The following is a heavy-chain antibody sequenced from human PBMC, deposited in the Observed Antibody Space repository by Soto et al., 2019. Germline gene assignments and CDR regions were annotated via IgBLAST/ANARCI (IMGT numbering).Heavy chain of an antibody. J-gene: IGHJ4*02. D-gene: IGHD4-17*01. CDR2: IKSKTDGGTT. Sequence: EVQLVESGGGLVKPGGSLRLSCAASGFTFSNSWMSWVRQAPGKGLEWVGRIKSKTDGGTTDYAAPVKGTVTISRDDSKNTLYLQMNSLKTEDTAVYYCTTGLHRGTDYCDYRPFDYWGQGTLVTVSS. CDR3: TTGLHRGTDYCDYRPFDY. CDR1: GFTFSNSW. V-gene: IGHV3-15*01.